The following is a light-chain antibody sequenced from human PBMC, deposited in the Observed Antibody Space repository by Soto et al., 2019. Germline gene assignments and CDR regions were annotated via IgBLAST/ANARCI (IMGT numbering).Light chain of an antibody. CDR2: EVS. J-gene: IGLJ1*01. Sequence: QSALTQPPSASGSPGQSVTISCTGTSSDIGAYKYVAWYQQHPGKAPKLIIYEVSNRPSGVSNRFSVSKSGNTASLTIAGLQAEDEADYYCSSYSSTTLVFGTGTKVTVL. CDR3: SSYSSTTLV. CDR1: SSDIGAYKY. V-gene: IGLV2-14*01.